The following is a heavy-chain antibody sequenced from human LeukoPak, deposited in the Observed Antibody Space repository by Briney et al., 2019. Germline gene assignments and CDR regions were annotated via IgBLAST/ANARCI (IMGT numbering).Heavy chain of an antibody. V-gene: IGHV3-9*01. J-gene: IGHJ3*02. D-gene: IGHD3-9*01. CDR3: AKDRLTGYQMGAFDI. CDR2: ISWNSGSI. CDR1: GFTFDDYA. Sequence: GGSLRLSCAASGFTFDDYAMHWVRQAPGKGLEWVSGISWNSGSIGYADSVKGRFTISRDNAKNSLYLQMNSLRAEDTALYYCAKDRLTGYQMGAFDIWGQGTMVTVSS.